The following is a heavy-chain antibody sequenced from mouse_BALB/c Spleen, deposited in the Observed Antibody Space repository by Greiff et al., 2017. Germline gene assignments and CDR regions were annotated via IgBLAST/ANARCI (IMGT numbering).Heavy chain of an antibody. J-gene: IGHJ3*01. CDR2: IFPGTGTT. CDR1: GYTFTSYW. D-gene: IGHD2-3*01. CDR3: ARSADGYLFAY. V-gene: IGHV1S132*01. Sequence: QVQLQQSGAELVKPGASVKLSCKTSGYTFTSYWIQWVKQRPGQGLGWIGEIFPGTGTTYYNEKFKGKATLTIDTSSSTAYMQLSSLTSEDSAVYFCARSADGYLFAYWGQGTLVTVSA.